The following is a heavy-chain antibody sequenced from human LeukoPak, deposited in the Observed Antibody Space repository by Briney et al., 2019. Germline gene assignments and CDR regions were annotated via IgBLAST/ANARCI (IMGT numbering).Heavy chain of an antibody. CDR2: ISGGGGST. V-gene: IGHV3-23*01. CDR3: AKGGKWDVTPFDY. CDR1: GFTFTSYS. J-gene: IGHJ4*02. D-gene: IGHD1-26*01. Sequence: GGSLRLSCAASGFTFTSYSMNWVRQAPGKGLEWVSTISGGGGSTYYADSVKGRFIISRDNSKNTLYLQVNSLRAEDTAVYYCAKGGKWDVTPFDYWGQGTLVTVSS.